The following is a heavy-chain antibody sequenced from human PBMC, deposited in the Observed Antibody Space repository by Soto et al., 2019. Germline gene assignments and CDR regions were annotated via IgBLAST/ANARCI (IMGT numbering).Heavy chain of an antibody. Sequence: QITLKESGPTLVKPTQTLTLTCTFSGFSLSTSGVGVGWIRQPPGKALEWLALIYWDDDKRYSPSLKSRLTITKDTSKNQVVLTMTNMDPVDTATYYCARAKAYGSGSYLRSGSRYFDYWGQGTLVTVSS. CDR2: IYWDDDK. V-gene: IGHV2-5*02. D-gene: IGHD3-10*01. CDR3: ARAKAYGSGSYLRSGSRYFDY. J-gene: IGHJ4*02. CDR1: GFSLSTSGVG.